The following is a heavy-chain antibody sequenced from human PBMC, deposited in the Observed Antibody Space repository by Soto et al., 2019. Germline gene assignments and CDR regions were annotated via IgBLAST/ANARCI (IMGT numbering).Heavy chain of an antibody. CDR1: GFTFNSYG. D-gene: IGHD2-21*01. CDR3: ASGGGNWYFDL. J-gene: IGHJ2*01. Sequence: QVQLVESGGGVVQPGRSLRLSCAASGFTFNSYGMHWVRQAPGKGLEWVAVIWYDGSNKYYADSVKGRFTISRDNSKNTLYLQMNSLRAEDTAVYYCASGGGNWYFDLWGRGTLVTVSS. V-gene: IGHV3-33*01. CDR2: IWYDGSNK.